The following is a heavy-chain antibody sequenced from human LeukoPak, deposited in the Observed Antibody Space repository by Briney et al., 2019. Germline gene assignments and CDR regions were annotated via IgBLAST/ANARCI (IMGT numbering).Heavy chain of an antibody. D-gene: IGHD3-22*01. CDR1: GFTFNNYG. J-gene: IGHJ4*02. V-gene: IGHV3-33*01. Sequence: GRSLRLSCAASGFTFNNYGMHWVRQAPGKGLEWVAVIWYDGSNKYYADSVKGRFTISRDNSKNTLYLQMNSLRAEDTAVYYCARDRFESSGYGTFDYWGQGTLVTVSS. CDR3: ARDRFESSGYGTFDY. CDR2: IWYDGSNK.